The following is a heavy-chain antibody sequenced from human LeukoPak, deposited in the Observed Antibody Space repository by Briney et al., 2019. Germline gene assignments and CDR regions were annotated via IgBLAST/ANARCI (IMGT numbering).Heavy chain of an antibody. Sequence: GGSLRLSCAASGFTFSSYAMSWVRQAPGKGLEWVSAISGSGGSTYYADSVRGRFTISRDNSKNTVSLQMESLRAEDTALYYCAKDYAVGSIDYWGQGTLVTVSS. CDR2: ISGSGGST. J-gene: IGHJ4*02. CDR1: GFTFSSYA. D-gene: IGHD3-16*01. V-gene: IGHV3-23*01. CDR3: AKDYAVGSIDY.